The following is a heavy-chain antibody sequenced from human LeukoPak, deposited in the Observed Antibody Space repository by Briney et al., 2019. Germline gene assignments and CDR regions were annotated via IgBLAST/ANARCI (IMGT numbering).Heavy chain of an antibody. J-gene: IGHJ3*02. D-gene: IGHD2-2*01. CDR1: GGSLSSYY. CDR2: IYSSGST. CDR3: ARNLCTTANCYLETVDVLYI. Sequence: SETLSLTCTVSGGSLSSYYWSWVRQPAGKGLEWIGRIYSSGSTNYNPSLTSRVSMSVDTSKNQFSLQLNSVTAAHTAVYYCARNLCTTANCYLETVDVLYIWGQGTMVAVSS. V-gene: IGHV4-4*07.